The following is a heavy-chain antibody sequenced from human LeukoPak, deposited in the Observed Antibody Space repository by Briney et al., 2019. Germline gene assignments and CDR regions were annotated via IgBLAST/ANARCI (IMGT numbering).Heavy chain of an antibody. Sequence: GGPLRPSYAASGIIFSSYEMNWVRKAPGKGLEWVSYISSSGSTIYYADSVKGRFTISRDNAKNSLYLQVNSLRAEDTDVYYCARGDRYCSGGSCYSGYFDYWGQGTLVTVSS. CDR3: ARGDRYCSGGSCYSGYFDY. J-gene: IGHJ4*02. CDR2: ISSSGSTI. V-gene: IGHV3-48*03. CDR1: GIIFSSYE. D-gene: IGHD2-15*01.